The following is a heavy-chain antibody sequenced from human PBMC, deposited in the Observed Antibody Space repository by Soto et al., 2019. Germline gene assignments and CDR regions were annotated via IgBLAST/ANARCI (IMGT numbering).Heavy chain of an antibody. V-gene: IGHV1-18*01. CDR3: ARIDFPFSIATYGMDV. D-gene: IGHD3-9*01. CDR2: ISAYNGNT. CDR1: GYTFTSYG. Sequence: ASVKVSCKASGYTFTSYGISWVRQAPGQGLEWMGWISAYNGNTNYAQKLQGRVTMTTDTSTSTAYMELRSLRSDDTAVYYCARIDFPFSIATYGMDVWGQGTTVTVSS. J-gene: IGHJ6*02.